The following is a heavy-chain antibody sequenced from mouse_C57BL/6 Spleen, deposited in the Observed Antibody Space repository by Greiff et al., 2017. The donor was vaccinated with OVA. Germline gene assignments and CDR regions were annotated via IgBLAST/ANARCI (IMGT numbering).Heavy chain of an antibody. V-gene: IGHV1-69*01. CDR2: IDPSDSYT. CDR3: ARWYYGSSSYYFDY. CDR1: GYTFTSYW. J-gene: IGHJ2*01. D-gene: IGHD1-1*01. Sequence: QVQLKESGAELVMPGASVKLSCKASGYTFTSYWMHWVKQRPGQGLEWIGEIDPSDSYTNYNQKFKGKSTLTVDKSSSTAYMQLSSLTSEDSAVYYCARWYYGSSSYYFDYWGQGTTLTVSS.